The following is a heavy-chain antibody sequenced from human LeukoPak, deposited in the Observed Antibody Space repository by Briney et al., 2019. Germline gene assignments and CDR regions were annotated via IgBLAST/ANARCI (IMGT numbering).Heavy chain of an antibody. D-gene: IGHD2-2*01. Sequence: GGSLRLSCAASGFTFSSYGMHWVRQAPGKALEWVAVIWYDGSNKYYADSVKGRFTISRDNSKNTLYLQMNSLGAEDTAVYYCARTYIGYCSSTSCYGGGFDYWGQGTLVTVSP. CDR1: GFTFSSYG. V-gene: IGHV3-33*01. CDR3: ARTYIGYCSSTSCYGGGFDY. J-gene: IGHJ4*02. CDR2: IWYDGSNK.